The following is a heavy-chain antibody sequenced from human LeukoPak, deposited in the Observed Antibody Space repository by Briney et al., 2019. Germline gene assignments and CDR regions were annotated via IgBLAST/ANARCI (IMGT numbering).Heavy chain of an antibody. CDR2: INPNSGDT. V-gene: IGHV1-2*02. J-gene: IGHJ4*02. CDR1: GYTFTGHN. Sequence: ASVKVSCKASGYTFTGHNLHWVRQAPGQGLEWMGWINPNSGDTNYAQKFQGRVTMTRDTSISTAYMELSTLRSDDTAVFYCARRHGSGSDYRGVDYWGQGILVAVSS. CDR3: ARRHGSGSDYRGVDY. D-gene: IGHD3-10*01.